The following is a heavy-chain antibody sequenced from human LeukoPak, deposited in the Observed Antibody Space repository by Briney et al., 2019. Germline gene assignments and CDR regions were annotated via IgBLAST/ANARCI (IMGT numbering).Heavy chain of an antibody. CDR2: IKQDGSEK. J-gene: IGHJ4*02. D-gene: IGHD3-9*01. CDR3: AREHTGGILTGYYPYYFDY. CDR1: GFTLSSYW. V-gene: IGHV3-7*03. Sequence: PGGSLRLSCAASGFTLSSYWMSWVRQAPGKGLEGVANIKQDGSEKYYVDSVKGRFTISRDNAKNSLYLQMNSLRAEDTAVYYCAREHTGGILTGYYPYYFDYWGQGTLVTVSS.